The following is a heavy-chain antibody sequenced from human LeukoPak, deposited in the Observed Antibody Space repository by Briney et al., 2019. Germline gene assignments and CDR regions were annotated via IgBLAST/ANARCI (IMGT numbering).Heavy chain of an antibody. Sequence: GGSLRLSCAASGFTFSSYSMNWVRQAPGKGLEWVSSISSSDTYIYHADSVKGRFTISRDNAKNSLYLQMNSLRAEDTAVYYCARERRITIFGVASEDAFDIWGQGTMVTVSS. CDR3: ARERRITIFGVASEDAFDI. D-gene: IGHD3-3*01. J-gene: IGHJ3*02. V-gene: IGHV3-21*01. CDR1: GFTFSSYS. CDR2: ISSSDTYI.